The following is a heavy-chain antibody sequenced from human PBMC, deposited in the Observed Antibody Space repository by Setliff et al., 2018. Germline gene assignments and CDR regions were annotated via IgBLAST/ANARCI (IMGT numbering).Heavy chain of an antibody. Sequence: PSETLSLTCTVSGGSISTTDYYWGWIRQPPGKALEWIGCVYYSGNTYYSPSLKSRVTMFVDTSKNQFSLMLYSVTAADTAIYYCARYDSSGYSENYYFDYWGQGTLVTVSS. D-gene: IGHD3-22*01. CDR2: VYYSGNT. V-gene: IGHV4-39*07. J-gene: IGHJ4*02. CDR1: GGSISTTDYY. CDR3: ARYDSSGYSENYYFDY.